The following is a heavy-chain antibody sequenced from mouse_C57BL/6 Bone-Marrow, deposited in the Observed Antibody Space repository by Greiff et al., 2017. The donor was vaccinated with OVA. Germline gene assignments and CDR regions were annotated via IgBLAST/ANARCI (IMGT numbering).Heavy chain of an antibody. CDR3: ARKNYSNYVDWFAY. J-gene: IGHJ3*01. Sequence: VQLQQSGAELVKPGASVKLSCTASGFNIKDYYMHWVKQRTEQGLEWIGRIDPEDSETKYAPKFQGKATITADTSSNTAYLQLSSLTSEDTAVYYCARKNYSNYVDWFAYWGQGTLVTVSA. V-gene: IGHV14-2*01. CDR2: IDPEDSET. D-gene: IGHD2-5*01. CDR1: GFNIKDYY.